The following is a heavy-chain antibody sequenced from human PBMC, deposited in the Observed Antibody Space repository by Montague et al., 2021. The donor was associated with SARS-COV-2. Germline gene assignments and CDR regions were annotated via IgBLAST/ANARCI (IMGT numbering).Heavy chain of an antibody. J-gene: IGHJ5*02. CDR1: GGSTNNFY. CDR2: IYYSGGT. D-gene: IGHD3-16*02. CDR3: ARTSLASASCRFDP. Sequence: SETLSLTCTGSGGSTNNFYWGWIRQPPGKGLEWIGYIYYSGGTNYNPSLKSRVTISIDTSKNQFSLNLTSVTAADTGVYYCARTSLASASCRFDPWGQGTLVNVSS. V-gene: IGHV4-59*01.